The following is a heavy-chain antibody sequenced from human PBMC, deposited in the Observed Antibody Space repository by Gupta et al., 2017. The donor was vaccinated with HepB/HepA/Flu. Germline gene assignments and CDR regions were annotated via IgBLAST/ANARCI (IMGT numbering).Heavy chain of an antibody. CDR3: MTGGPGY. V-gene: IGHV3-7*01. CDR1: GFIFNRYW. D-gene: IGHD3-16*01. Sequence: EVQLVESGGGLVQPGGSLRHTCAASGFIFNRYWMNWVRQTPGKGLEWMANIKTDGRVEQYVDSVRGRFTISRDNAKNSLFLQMNSLRVEDTAVYVCMTGGPGYWGQGTLVTVSS. J-gene: IGHJ4*02. CDR2: IKTDGRVE.